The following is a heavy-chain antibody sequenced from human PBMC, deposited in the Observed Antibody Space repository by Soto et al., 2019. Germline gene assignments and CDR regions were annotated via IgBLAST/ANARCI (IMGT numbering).Heavy chain of an antibody. CDR1: GFTFDNYA. D-gene: IGHD4-4*01. CDR2: ITWNGGRI. Sequence: VQLVESGGGLVQPGRSLRLSCAASGFTFDNYAMHWVRQGPGTGLEWVAGITWNGGRIHYADSVKGRFTISRDNTKNSRSLQINSLRAEDTALYFCVRGFYTVDYYFDFWGQGTQVTVSS. CDR3: VRGFYTVDYYFDF. V-gene: IGHV3-9*01. J-gene: IGHJ4*02.